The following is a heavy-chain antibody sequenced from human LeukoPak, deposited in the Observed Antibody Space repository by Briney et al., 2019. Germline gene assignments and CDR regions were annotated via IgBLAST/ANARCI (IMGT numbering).Heavy chain of an antibody. CDR3: ARGSITGTLGY. J-gene: IGHJ4*02. CDR1: GFAFSSYS. CDR2: ISSSSSYI. Sequence: GGSLRLSCAASGFAFSSYSMNWVRQAPGKGLEWVSSISSSSSYIYYADSVKGRFTISRDNAKNSLYLQMNSLRAEDTAVYYCARGSITGTLGYWGQGTLVTVSS. V-gene: IGHV3-21*01. D-gene: IGHD1-7*01.